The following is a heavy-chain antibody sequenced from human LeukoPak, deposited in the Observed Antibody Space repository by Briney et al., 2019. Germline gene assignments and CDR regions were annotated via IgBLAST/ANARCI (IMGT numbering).Heavy chain of an antibody. CDR2: IYDTGST. J-gene: IGHJ6*02. D-gene: IGHD5-18*01. Sequence: SETLSLTCTVSGASVSSGTYSWSWVRQPPGKGLEWIGNIYDTGSTNYRPSLKSRVTISVDTSKNQFSLKLNSVTAADTAVYYCARASYGLGGNYYGMDAWGQGTTATVSS. CDR3: ARASYGLGGNYYGMDA. CDR1: GASVSSGTYS. V-gene: IGHV4-61*01.